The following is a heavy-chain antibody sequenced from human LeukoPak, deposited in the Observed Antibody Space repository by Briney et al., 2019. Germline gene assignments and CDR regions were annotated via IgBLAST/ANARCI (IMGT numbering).Heavy chain of an antibody. D-gene: IGHD4-11*01. CDR3: ARDLSWVTTPPSHWFDP. J-gene: IGHJ5*02. CDR1: GFTFSSYS. Sequence: PGGSLRLSCAASGFTFSSYSMNWVRQAPGKGLEWVSSISSSSSYIYYADSVKGRFTISRDNAKNSLYLQMNSLRAEDTAVYYCARDLSWVTTPPSHWFDPWGQGTLVTVSS. CDR2: ISSSSSYI. V-gene: IGHV3-21*01.